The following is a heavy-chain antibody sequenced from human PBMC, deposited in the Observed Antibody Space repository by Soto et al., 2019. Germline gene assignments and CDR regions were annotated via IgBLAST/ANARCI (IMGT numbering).Heavy chain of an antibody. CDR1: GYTFTSYD. V-gene: IGHV1-8*01. J-gene: IGHJ4*02. CDR3: ARQDYYGSGSLNY. CDR2: MNPNSGNT. D-gene: IGHD3-10*01. Sequence: ASVKVSCKASGYTFTSYDINWVRQATGQGLEWMGWMNPNSGNTGYAQKFQGRVTMTTDTSTSTAYMELRSLRSDDTAVYYCARQDYYGSGSLNYWGQGTLVTVSS.